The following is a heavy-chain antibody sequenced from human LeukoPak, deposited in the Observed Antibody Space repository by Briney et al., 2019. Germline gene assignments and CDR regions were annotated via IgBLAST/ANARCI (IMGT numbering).Heavy chain of an antibody. CDR2: IYHSGST. CDR1: GGSISSSSYY. V-gene: IGHV4-39*01. D-gene: IGHD3-9*01. CDR3: ARHLRHKLARYFDWLLFHAFDI. J-gene: IGHJ3*02. Sequence: PSETLSLTCTVSGGSISSSSYYWGWIRQPPGKGLEWIGSIYHSGSTYYNPSLKSRVTISVDTSKNQFSLKLSSVTAADTAVYYCARHLRHKLARYFDWLLFHAFDIWGQGTMVTVSS.